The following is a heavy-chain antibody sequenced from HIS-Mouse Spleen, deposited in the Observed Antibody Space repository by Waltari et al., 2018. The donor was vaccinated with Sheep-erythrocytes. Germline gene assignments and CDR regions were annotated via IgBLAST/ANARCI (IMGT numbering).Heavy chain of an antibody. V-gene: IGHV4-39*01. CDR1: GGSISSSSYY. CDR2: IYYSGSN. Sequence: QLQLQESGPGLVKPSETLSLTCTVSGGSISSSSYYWGWIRQPPGKGLEWIGSIYYSGSNYYNPALKSRVTISVDTSKNQFSLKLSSVTAADTAVYYCARHKDTAMVHFDYWGQGTLVTVSS. J-gene: IGHJ4*02. D-gene: IGHD5-18*01. CDR3: ARHKDTAMVHFDY.